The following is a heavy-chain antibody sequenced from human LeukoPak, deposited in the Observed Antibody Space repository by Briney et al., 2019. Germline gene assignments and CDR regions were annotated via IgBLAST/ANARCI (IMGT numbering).Heavy chain of an antibody. CDR2: IWYDGSNK. CDR3: ASHHPQFRYFDY. Sequence: PGGSLRLSCAASGFTFSSYAMSWVRQAPGKGLEWVAVIWYDGSNKYYADSVKGRFTISRDNSKNTLYLQMNSLRAEDTAVYYCASHHPQFRYFDYWGQGTLVTVSS. CDR1: GFTFSSYA. V-gene: IGHV3-33*08. J-gene: IGHJ4*02.